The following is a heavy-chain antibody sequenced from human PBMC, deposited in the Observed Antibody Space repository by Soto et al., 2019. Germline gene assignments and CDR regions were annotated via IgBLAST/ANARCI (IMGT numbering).Heavy chain of an antibody. D-gene: IGHD2-15*01. CDR1: GFNFCSFS. CDR2: ISYDGSNK. J-gene: IGHJ1*01. CDR3: ASCSGGSCYYEYFQH. Sequence: GAALRSSCASSGFNFCSFSMDLFRQTPGKGLEWVAVISYDGSNKYYADSVKGRFTISRDNSKNTLYLQMNSLRAEDTAVYYCASCSGGSCYYEYFQHWGQGTLVTVSS. V-gene: IGHV3-30-3*01.